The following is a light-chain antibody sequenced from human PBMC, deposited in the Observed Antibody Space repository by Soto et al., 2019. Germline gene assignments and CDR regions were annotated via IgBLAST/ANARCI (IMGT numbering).Light chain of an antibody. J-gene: IGKJ4*01. CDR3: QQYNNWPLT. CDR2: GAS. Sequence: EIVMTQSPATLSVSPGERATLSCSASQSVNNNLAWYQQKPGQAPRLLIYGASTRATGVPARFSGSGSGTDFTLTISSLQSEDFAVYYCQQYNNWPLTFGGGTKVEIK. CDR1: QSVNNN. V-gene: IGKV3-15*01.